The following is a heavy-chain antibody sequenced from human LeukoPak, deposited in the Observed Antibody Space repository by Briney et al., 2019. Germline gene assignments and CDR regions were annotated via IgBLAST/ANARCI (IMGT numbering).Heavy chain of an antibody. CDR2: IYTSGST. V-gene: IGHV4-4*07. CDR1: GGSISSYY. Sequence: PSETLSLTCTVSGGSISSYYWSWIRQPAGKGLEWIGRIYTSGSTNYNPSLKSRVTMSVDTSKNQFSLKLSSVTAADTAVYYCARGTGTIRGRYYYYYYYMDVWGKGTTVTVSS. D-gene: IGHD1-1*01. J-gene: IGHJ6*03. CDR3: ARGTGTIRGRYYYYYYYMDV.